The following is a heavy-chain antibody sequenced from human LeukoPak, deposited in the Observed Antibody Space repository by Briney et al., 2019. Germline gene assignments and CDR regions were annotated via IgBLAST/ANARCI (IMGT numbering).Heavy chain of an antibody. CDR1: AASISSYY. D-gene: IGHD2-2*02. J-gene: IGHJ5*02. Sequence: KPSETLSLTCTVSAASISSYYWSWIRQPAGKGLEWIGRIYTSGSTNYNPSLKSRVTMSVDTSKNQFSLKLSSVTAADTAVYYCASQSFYCSSTSCYTSWFDPWGQGTLVTVSS. V-gene: IGHV4-4*07. CDR3: ASQSFYCSSTSCYTSWFDP. CDR2: IYTSGST.